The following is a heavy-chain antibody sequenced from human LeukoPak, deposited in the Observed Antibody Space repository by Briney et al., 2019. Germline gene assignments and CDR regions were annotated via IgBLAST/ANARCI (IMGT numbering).Heavy chain of an antibody. D-gene: IGHD1-7*01. V-gene: IGHV4-31*03. Sequence: PSETLSLTRTVSGGSISSGGYYWSWIRQHPGKGLEWIGYIYYSGSTYYNPSLKSRVTISVDTSKNQFSLKLSSVTAADTAVYYCARDRPTNYGQWYGAFDIWGQGTMVTVSS. CDR3: ARDRPTNYGQWYGAFDI. CDR1: GGSISSGGYY. CDR2: IYYSGST. J-gene: IGHJ3*02.